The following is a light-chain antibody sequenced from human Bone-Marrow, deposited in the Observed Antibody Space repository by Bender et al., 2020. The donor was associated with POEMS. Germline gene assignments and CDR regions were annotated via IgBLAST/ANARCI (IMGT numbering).Light chain of an antibody. CDR1: ILAENY. CDR3: QSADSSGTWV. V-gene: IGLV3-25*03. CDR2: KDS. Sequence: SPELTQTPSVSVSPGQTARITCSGDILAENYVSWFQQKPGQAPVLIIYKDSERPSGIPERFSGSSSGTTVTLTISGVQAEDEADYYCQSADSSGTWVFGGGTKLTVV. J-gene: IGLJ3*02.